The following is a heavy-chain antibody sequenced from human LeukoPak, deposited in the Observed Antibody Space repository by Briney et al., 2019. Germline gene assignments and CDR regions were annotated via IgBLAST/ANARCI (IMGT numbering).Heavy chain of an antibody. CDR3: AKDSIAAAGTYPDY. Sequence: GGSLRLSCAASGFTFSSYGMHWVRQAPGKGLEGVAVIWYDGSNKYYADSVKGRFTISRDNSKNTLYLQMNSLRVEDTAVYYCAKDSIAAAGTYPDYWGQGTLVTVSS. V-gene: IGHV3-33*06. CDR1: GFTFSSYG. D-gene: IGHD6-13*01. CDR2: IWYDGSNK. J-gene: IGHJ4*02.